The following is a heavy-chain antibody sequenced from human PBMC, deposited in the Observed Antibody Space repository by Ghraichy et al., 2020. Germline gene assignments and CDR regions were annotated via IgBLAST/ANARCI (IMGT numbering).Heavy chain of an antibody. D-gene: IGHD6-13*01. V-gene: IGHV3-33*01. J-gene: IGHJ4*02. Sequence: GGSLRLSCAASGFTFSSYGMHWVRQAPGKGLEWVAVIWYDGSNKYYADSVKGRFTISRDNSKNTLYLQMNSLRAEDTAVYYCARAGLLYSSSWVRADYWGQGTLVTVSS. CDR2: IWYDGSNK. CDR1: GFTFSSYG. CDR3: ARAGLLYSSSWVRADY.